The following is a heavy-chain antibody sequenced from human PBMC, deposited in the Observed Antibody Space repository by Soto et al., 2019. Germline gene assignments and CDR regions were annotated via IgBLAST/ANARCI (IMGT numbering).Heavy chain of an antibody. D-gene: IGHD2-8*01. J-gene: IGHJ6*02. CDR2: INHSGST. Sequence: SETLSLTCAVYGGSFIGYYCICIRQPPWKGLEWIVEINHSGSTNYNPSLKSRVTISVDTSKNQFSLKLSSVTAADTAVYYCAMLGDRYYYYGMDVWGQGTTVTV. CDR1: GGSFIGYY. V-gene: IGHV4-34*01. CDR3: AMLGDRYYYYGMDV.